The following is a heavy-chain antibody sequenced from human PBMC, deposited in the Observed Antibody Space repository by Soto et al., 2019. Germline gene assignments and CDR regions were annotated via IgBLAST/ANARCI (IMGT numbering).Heavy chain of an antibody. CDR1: GYTFTSYA. Sequence: ASVKVSCKASGYTFTSYAMHWVRQAPGQRLEWMGWINAGNGNTKYSQKFQGRVTITRDTSASTAYMELSSLRSEDTAVYYCANDYYDRSGYYTPALHFDYWGQETLVTVSS. J-gene: IGHJ4*02. V-gene: IGHV1-3*01. CDR2: INAGNGNT. CDR3: ANDYYDRSGYYTPALHFDY. D-gene: IGHD3-22*01.